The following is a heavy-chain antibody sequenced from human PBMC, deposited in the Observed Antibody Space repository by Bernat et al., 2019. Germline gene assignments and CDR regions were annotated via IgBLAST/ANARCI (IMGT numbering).Heavy chain of an antibody. D-gene: IGHD6-19*01. CDR2: VYSSGST. CDR3: ARTRILGYSSGSLDY. Sequence: QLQLQESGPGLVKPSETLSLTCTVSAGSISSNNYFWGWIREPPGKGLEWIGSVYSSGSTYYNPSLKGRVTISVDTSKNQFSLKLSSVTAADTAVYYCARTRILGYSSGSLDYWGQGTLVTVSS. J-gene: IGHJ4*02. CDR1: AGSISSNNYF. V-gene: IGHV4-39*01.